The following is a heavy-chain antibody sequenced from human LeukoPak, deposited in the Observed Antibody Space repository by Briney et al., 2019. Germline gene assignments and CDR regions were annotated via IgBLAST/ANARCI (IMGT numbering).Heavy chain of an antibody. CDR2: IWHDGSNK. V-gene: IGHV3-33*03. CDR1: GFTFSSYG. J-gene: IGHJ4*02. CDR3: ARMTGGLWDY. D-gene: IGHD2-15*01. Sequence: GRSLRLSCAASGFTFSSYGMHWVRQAPGKGLEWVAVIWHDGSNKYYADSVEGRFTISRDNAKNSLFLQLNSLRAEDTAVYYCARMTGGLWDYWGQGTLVTVSS.